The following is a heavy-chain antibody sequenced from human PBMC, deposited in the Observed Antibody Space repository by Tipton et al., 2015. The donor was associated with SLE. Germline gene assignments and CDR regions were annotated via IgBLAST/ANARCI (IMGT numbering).Heavy chain of an antibody. V-gene: IGHV4-34*01. CDR2: INHSGST. Sequence: TLSLTCAVYGGSFSGYYWSWIRQPPGKGLEWIGEINHSGSTNYNPSLKSRVTISVDTSKNQFSLKLNSVTAADTAVYYCAREPVYYYYYMDVWGKGTTVTVSS. CDR1: GGSFSGYY. J-gene: IGHJ6*03. CDR3: AREPVYYYYYMDV.